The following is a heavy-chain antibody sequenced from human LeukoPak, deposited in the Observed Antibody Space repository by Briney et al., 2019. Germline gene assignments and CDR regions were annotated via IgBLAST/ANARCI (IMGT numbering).Heavy chain of an antibody. Sequence: SVKVSCKASGYTFTSYGISWVRQAPGQGLEWMGRIIPILGIANYAQKFQGRVTITADKSTSTAYMELSSLRSEDTAVYYCARVSPSSSGWYGLDYWGQGTLVTVSS. CDR3: ARVSPSSSGWYGLDY. CDR1: GYTFTSYG. D-gene: IGHD6-19*01. J-gene: IGHJ4*02. V-gene: IGHV1-69*04. CDR2: IIPILGIA.